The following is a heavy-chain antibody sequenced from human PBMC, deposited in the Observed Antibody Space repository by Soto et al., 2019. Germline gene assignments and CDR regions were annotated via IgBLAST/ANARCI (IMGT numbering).Heavy chain of an antibody. J-gene: IGHJ3*02. Sequence: GGSLRLSCAASGFTFSTYSMNWVRQAPGKGLEWVSYISSSSTTIYYADSVKGRFTISRDNAKNSLYLQMSSLRDEDTAVYYCSGPVPRHDAFEIWGQGTMVTVSS. D-gene: IGHD6-6*01. V-gene: IGHV3-48*02. CDR1: GFTFSTYS. CDR2: ISSSSTTI. CDR3: SGPVPRHDAFEI.